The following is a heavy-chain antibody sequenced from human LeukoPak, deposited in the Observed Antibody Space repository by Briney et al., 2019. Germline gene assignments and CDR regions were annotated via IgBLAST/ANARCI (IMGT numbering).Heavy chain of an antibody. D-gene: IGHD3-9*01. V-gene: IGHV4-39*07. CDR2: IYYSGST. Sequence: SETLSLTCTVSGGSISSSSYYWGWIRQPPGKGLEWIGSIYYSGSTYYNPSLKSRVTISVDTSKNQFSLKLSSVTAADTAVYYCARYFGWLLSAHDAFDIWGQGTMVTVSS. CDR3: ARYFGWLLSAHDAFDI. J-gene: IGHJ3*02. CDR1: GGSISSSSYY.